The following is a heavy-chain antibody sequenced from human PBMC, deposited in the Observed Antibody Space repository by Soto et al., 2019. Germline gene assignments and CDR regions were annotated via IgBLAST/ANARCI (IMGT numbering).Heavy chain of an antibody. CDR1: GFSLSNARMG. Sequence: QVTLKESGPVLVKPTETLTLTCTVSGFSLSNARMGVSWIRQPPGKALEWLAHIFSNDEKSYSTSLKSRLTISKDTSKSQVVLTXTNMDXXDTATXXXXXTLXXATLDYWGQGTLVTVSS. CDR3: XXTLXXATLDY. D-gene: IGHD1-26*01. CDR2: IFSNDEK. V-gene: IGHV2-26*01. J-gene: IGHJ4*02.